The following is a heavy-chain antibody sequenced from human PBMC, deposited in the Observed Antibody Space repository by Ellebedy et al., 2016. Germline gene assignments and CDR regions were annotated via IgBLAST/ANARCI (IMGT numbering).Heavy chain of an antibody. D-gene: IGHD3-3*01. CDR3: ARERHDFWSTYSSNWFDP. V-gene: IGHV4-61*02. J-gene: IGHJ5*02. CDR1: GGSISSGSYY. CDR2: IYTSGST. Sequence: SETLSLTXTVSGGSISSGSYYWSWIRQPAGKGLEWIGRIYTSGSTNYNPSLKSRVTMSVDTSKNQFSLKLSSVTAADTAVYYCARERHDFWSTYSSNWFDPWGQGTLVTVSS.